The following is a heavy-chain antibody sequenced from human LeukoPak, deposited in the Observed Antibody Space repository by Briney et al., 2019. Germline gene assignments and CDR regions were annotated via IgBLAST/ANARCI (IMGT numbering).Heavy chain of an antibody. Sequence: SETLSLTCAVYGGSFSGYYWSWIRQPPGKGLEWIGEINHSGSTNYNPSLKSRVTISVDTSKNQFSLRLSSVTAADTAVYYCARAGYSYGLHYYYYGMDVWGQGTTVTVPS. CDR1: GGSFSGYY. CDR3: ARAGYSYGLHYYYYGMDV. J-gene: IGHJ6*02. CDR2: INHSGST. D-gene: IGHD5-18*01. V-gene: IGHV4-34*01.